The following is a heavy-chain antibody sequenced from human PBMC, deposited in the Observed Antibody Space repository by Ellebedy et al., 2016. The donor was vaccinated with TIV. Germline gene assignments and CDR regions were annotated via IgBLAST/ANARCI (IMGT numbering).Heavy chain of an antibody. V-gene: IGHV1-18*01. CDR1: GYTFTSYG. CDR3: ARDGYKYNPFHFDY. D-gene: IGHD1-14*01. J-gene: IGHJ4*02. CDR2: ISAYNGNT. Sequence: ASVKVSCXASGYTFTSYGISWVRQAPGQGLEWMGWISAYNGNTNYAQKLQGRVTMTTDTSTSTAYMELRSLRSDDTAVYYCARDGYKYNPFHFDYWGQGTLVTVSS.